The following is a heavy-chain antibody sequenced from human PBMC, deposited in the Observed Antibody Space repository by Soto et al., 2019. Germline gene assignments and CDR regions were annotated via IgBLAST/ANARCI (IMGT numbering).Heavy chain of an antibody. CDR1: SGSISSSSYY. D-gene: IGHD3-10*01. CDR2: IYYSGST. J-gene: IGHJ4*02. Sequence: QLQLQESGPGLVKPSETLSLTCTVSSGSISSSSYYWGWIRQPPGKGLEWIGSIYYSGSTYYNPSLKSRVTISVDTSKNQFSLKLSSVTAADTAVYYCARLLWFGAGSVYFDYWGQGTLVTVSS. CDR3: ARLLWFGAGSVYFDY. V-gene: IGHV4-39*01.